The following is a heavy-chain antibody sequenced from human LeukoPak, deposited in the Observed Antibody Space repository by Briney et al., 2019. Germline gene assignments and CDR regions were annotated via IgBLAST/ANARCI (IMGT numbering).Heavy chain of an antibody. CDR1: GFTFSSFW. J-gene: IGHJ6*02. V-gene: IGHV3-7*01. CDR3: ARGVGDSSGWYTFRSSAYYYYGMDV. Sequence: GGSLRLSCAASGFTFSSFWMGWVRQAPGKGLEWVASIKFDESESHHVDSVKGRFTISRDNAKNSLYLQMNSLRAEDTAVYYCARGVGDSSGWYTFRSSAYYYYGMDVWGQGTTVTVSS. D-gene: IGHD6-19*01. CDR2: IKFDESES.